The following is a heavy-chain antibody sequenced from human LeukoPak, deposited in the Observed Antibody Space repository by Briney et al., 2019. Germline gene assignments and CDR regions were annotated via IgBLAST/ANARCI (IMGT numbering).Heavy chain of an antibody. CDR1: GYIFTNYW. Sequence: GESLKISCKGSGYIFTNYWIGWVRQMPGKGLEWMGIIYPGDSDTRYSPSFQGQVTISADKSISTAYLQWSSLKASDTAMYYCARGGYCTSTSCYVAYNWFDPWGQGTLVTVSS. CDR2: IYPGDSDT. J-gene: IGHJ5*02. CDR3: ARGGYCTSTSCYVAYNWFDP. D-gene: IGHD2-2*01. V-gene: IGHV5-51*01.